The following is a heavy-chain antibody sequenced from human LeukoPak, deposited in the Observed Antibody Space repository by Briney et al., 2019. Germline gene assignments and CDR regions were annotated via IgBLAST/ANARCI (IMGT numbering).Heavy chain of an antibody. J-gene: IGHJ6*03. CDR2: IYYSGST. D-gene: IGHD1-26*01. Sequence: SETLSLTCTVSGGSISSYYWSWIRQPPGKGLEWIGYIYYSGSTNYNPSLTSRVTISVDTSKNQFSLKLSSVTAADTAVYYCARGGSGSYYPGYYYYYMDVWGKGTTVTVSS. CDR1: GGSISSYY. V-gene: IGHV4-59*01. CDR3: ARGGSGSYYPGYYYYYMDV.